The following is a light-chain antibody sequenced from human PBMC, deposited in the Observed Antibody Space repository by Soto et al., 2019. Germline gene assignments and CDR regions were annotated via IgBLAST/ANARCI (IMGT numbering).Light chain of an antibody. Sequence: DIQMTQSPSTLSASVGDRVTITCRASQSNSSWLAWYQQKPGKAPKLLIYKVSRLESGVPSRFSGSGSGTEFTLTISSLQPDDFATYYCQHYNSYWTFGQGTKVEIK. CDR2: KVS. CDR1: QSNSSW. CDR3: QHYNSYWT. V-gene: IGKV1-5*03. J-gene: IGKJ1*01.